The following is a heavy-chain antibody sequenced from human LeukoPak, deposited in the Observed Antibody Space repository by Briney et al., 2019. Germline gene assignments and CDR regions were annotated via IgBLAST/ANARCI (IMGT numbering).Heavy chain of an antibody. Sequence: ASVKVSCKASGYTFTSYYMHWVRQAPGQGLEWMGIINPSGGSTSYAQKFQGRVTITRDTSTSTVYMELSSLRSEDPAVYYCARAFRLGVVVVAATLGYWGQGTLVTVSS. D-gene: IGHD2-15*01. J-gene: IGHJ4*02. V-gene: IGHV1-46*01. CDR1: GYTFTSYY. CDR2: INPSGGST. CDR3: ARAFRLGVVVVAATLGY.